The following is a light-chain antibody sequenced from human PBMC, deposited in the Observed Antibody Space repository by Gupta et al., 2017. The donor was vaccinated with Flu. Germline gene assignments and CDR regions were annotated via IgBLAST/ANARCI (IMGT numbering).Light chain of an antibody. Sequence: DIGMTPTPLSSAVTLGQPASISCRSSQSLVHSDGHTDWSWLQQRQGQPPRLLIYEISNRWSGVPDRFSGSGAGTDFTLKISRVEGDDVWIYYCRQARQIPGTFGQGTKVEIK. CDR3: RQARQIPGT. CDR1: QSLVHSDGHTD. J-gene: IGKJ1*01. V-gene: IGKV2-24*01. CDR2: EIS.